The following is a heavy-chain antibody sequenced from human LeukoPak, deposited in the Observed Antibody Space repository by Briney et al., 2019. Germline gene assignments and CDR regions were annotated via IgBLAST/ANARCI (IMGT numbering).Heavy chain of an antibody. D-gene: IGHD3-22*01. CDR2: IYYSGST. J-gene: IGHJ4*02. Sequence: SETLSLTCTVSGGSISSGGYYWSWIRQHPGKGLEWIGYIYYSGSTYYNPSLKSRVTISVDTSKNQFSLKLSSVTAADTAVYYCARGRTYYYDSGHFDYWGQGTLVTVSS. CDR1: GGSISSGGYY. V-gene: IGHV4-31*03. CDR3: ARGRTYYYDSGHFDY.